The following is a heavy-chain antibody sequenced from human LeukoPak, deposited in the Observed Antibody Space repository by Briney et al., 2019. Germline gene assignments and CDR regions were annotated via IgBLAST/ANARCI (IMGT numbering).Heavy chain of an antibody. D-gene: IGHD1-1*01. J-gene: IGHJ4*02. CDR2: IRHDGSNK. V-gene: IGHV3-30*02. Sequence: GGSLRLSCAASGFTFSTYGMHWVRQAPGKGLEWVAFIRHDGSNKYYADSVKGRFTISRDNSKNTLYLQMNSLRAEDTAVYFCAKDKDPWKSTSISDFDYWGQGTLVTVSS. CDR1: GFTFSTYG. CDR3: AKDKDPWKSTSISDFDY.